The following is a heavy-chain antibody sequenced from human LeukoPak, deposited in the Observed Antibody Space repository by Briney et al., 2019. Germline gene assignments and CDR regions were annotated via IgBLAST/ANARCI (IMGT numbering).Heavy chain of an antibody. CDR3: ARTSTHYDFWSGHVNWFDP. CDR1: GYSFTSYW. V-gene: IGHV5-51*01. CDR2: IYPGDSDT. J-gene: IGHJ5*02. D-gene: IGHD3-3*01. Sequence: GESLKISCNGSGYSFTSYWIGWVRQMPGKGLEWMGIIYPGDSDTRYSPSFQGQVTISADKSISTAYLQWSSLKASDTAMYYCARTSTHYDFWSGHVNWFDPWGQGTLVTVSS.